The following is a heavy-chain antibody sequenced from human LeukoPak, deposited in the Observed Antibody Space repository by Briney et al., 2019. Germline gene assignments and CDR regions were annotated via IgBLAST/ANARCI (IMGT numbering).Heavy chain of an antibody. CDR2: IFPSGGEI. CDR3: ARAEGSSSGYNY. D-gene: IGHD6-6*01. CDR1: GFTFSTFA. V-gene: IGHV3-21*01. Sequence: GGSLRLSCAASGFTFSTFAMIWVRQPPGKGLEWVSSIFPSGGEIHYADSVRGRFTISRDNAKNSLYLQMNSLRAEDTAVYYCARAEGSSSGYNYWGQGTLVTVSS. J-gene: IGHJ4*02.